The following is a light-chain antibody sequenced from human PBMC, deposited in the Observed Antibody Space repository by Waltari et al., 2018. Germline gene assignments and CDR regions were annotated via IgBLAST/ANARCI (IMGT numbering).Light chain of an antibody. CDR2: WAS. Sequence: DIVMTQSPDSLAVSLGERAPINCKSSQSVLYNSNNKNYLAWYQQRPGQPPKLLIYWASTRESGVPDRFSGSGSGTDFTLTISSLQAEDVAIYYCQQYYRSPLTFGPGTKVDIK. J-gene: IGKJ3*01. CDR1: QSVLYNSNNKNY. V-gene: IGKV4-1*01. CDR3: QQYYRSPLT.